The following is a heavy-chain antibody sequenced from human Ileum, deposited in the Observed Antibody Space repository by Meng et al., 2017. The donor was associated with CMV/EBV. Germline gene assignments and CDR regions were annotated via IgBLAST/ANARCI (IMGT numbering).Heavy chain of an antibody. CDR1: GGPISTHSDY. Sequence: REEMGPGPGEPSEALLLPCPVSGGPISTHSDYSGWVRKPPGKGLEWIATVPYTGSTNYNPSPKSPVILSIDTSKNQFSLRLTSVTAADTAPYYFARDRTVGPTPDGSLGAWGQGTLVTVSS. D-gene: IGHD1-26*01. CDR3: ARDRTVGPTPDGSLGA. CDR2: VPYTGST. V-gene: IGHV4-39*07. J-gene: IGHJ4*02.